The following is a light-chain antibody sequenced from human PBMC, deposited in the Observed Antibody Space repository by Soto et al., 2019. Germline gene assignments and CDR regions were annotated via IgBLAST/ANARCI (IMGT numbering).Light chain of an antibody. CDR2: EGS. V-gene: IGLV2-23*01. J-gene: IGLJ1*01. CDR3: CSYAGSSTWV. CDR1: RSDVGSYNF. Sequence: QSVLTQPASVSGSPGQSITISCTGTRSDVGSYNFVSWYQQHPGKAPKVMIYEGSKRPSGVSNRFSGSKSGNTASLTISGLQAEDEADYYCCSYAGSSTWVFGTGTKVTVL.